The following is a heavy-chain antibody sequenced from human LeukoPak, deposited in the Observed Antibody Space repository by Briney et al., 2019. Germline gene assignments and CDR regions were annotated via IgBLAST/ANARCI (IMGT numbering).Heavy chain of an antibody. CDR1: GFTFRSYW. CDR3: AKQYYDFWSFDY. Sequence: GGSLRLSCAAPGFTFRSYWMSWVRQAPGKGLEWVASIKEDGSGKYYVDSVKGRFTISRDNAKNSLYLQMNSLRAEDTAVYYCAKQYYDFWSFDYWGQGTLVTVSS. D-gene: IGHD3-3*01. CDR2: IKEDGSGK. J-gene: IGHJ4*02. V-gene: IGHV3-7*01.